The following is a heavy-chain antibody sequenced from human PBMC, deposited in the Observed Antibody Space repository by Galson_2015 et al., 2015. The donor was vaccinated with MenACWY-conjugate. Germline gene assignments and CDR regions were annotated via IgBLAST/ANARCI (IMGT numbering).Heavy chain of an antibody. CDR3: AKQPSTVTSESSWCWYFDL. V-gene: IGHV3-23*01. D-gene: IGHD4-17*01. Sequence: SLRLSCAASGFTFSTYAMSWVRQAPGKGLEWVASISPSGSTTYYAHTVQGRFTITRDNSKNTLYLQMNSLRAEDTAVYYCAKQPSTVTSESSWCWYFDLWGRGTLVTVSS. CDR1: GFTFSTYA. J-gene: IGHJ2*01. CDR2: ISPSGSTT.